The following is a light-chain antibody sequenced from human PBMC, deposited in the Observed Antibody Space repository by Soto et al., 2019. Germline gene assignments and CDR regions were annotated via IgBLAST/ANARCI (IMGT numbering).Light chain of an antibody. Sequence: SVLTQPASVSGSPGQSITISCTGTSSDVGSYNLVSWYQQHPGKAPKLMIYEGSERPSGVSNRFSGSKSGNTASLTISGLQAEDEADYYCCSYAGSSTFYVFGTGTKVTVL. CDR3: CSYAGSSTFYV. CDR2: EGS. CDR1: SSDVGSYNL. V-gene: IGLV2-23*01. J-gene: IGLJ1*01.